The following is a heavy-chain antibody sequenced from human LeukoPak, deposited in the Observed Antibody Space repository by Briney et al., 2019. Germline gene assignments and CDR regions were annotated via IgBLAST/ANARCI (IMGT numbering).Heavy chain of an antibody. V-gene: IGHV1-2*02. J-gene: IGHJ6*03. D-gene: IGHD5-18*01. CDR1: GYTFTGYY. CDR3: ARARRGYSYKPQYYYYYYMDV. Sequence: ASVKVSCKASGYTFTGYYMHWVRQAPGQGLEWMGGINPNSGGTNYAQKFQGRVTMTRDTSISTAYMELSRLRSDDTAMYYCARARRGYSYKPQYYYYYYMDVWGKGTTVTVSS. CDR2: INPNSGGT.